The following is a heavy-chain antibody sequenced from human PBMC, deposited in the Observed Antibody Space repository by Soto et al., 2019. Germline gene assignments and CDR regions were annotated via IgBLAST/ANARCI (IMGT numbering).Heavy chain of an antibody. V-gene: IGHV3-66*01. D-gene: IGHD5-12*01. Sequence: EVQLVESGGGLVQPGGSLRLSCAASGFTVSSNYLSWVRQAPGKGLEWVSVIYSGGTPYYADSVKGRFTIFRDNSKNTLYLQMNSLRAEDTAVYYCARGGRDGYNNFDYWGQGTLVTVSS. J-gene: IGHJ4*02. CDR2: IYSGGTP. CDR1: GFTVSSNY. CDR3: ARGGRDGYNNFDY.